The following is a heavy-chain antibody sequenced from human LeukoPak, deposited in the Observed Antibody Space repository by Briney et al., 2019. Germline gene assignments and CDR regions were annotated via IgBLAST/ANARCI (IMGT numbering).Heavy chain of an antibody. Sequence: GRSLRLSCAASGFTFSSYGMHWVRQAPGKGLEWVAVIWYDGSNKYYADSVKGRFTISRDNSKNTLYLKMNSLRAEDTAVYYCARGVVAARDYYYYGMDVWGKGTTVTVSS. J-gene: IGHJ6*04. V-gene: IGHV3-33*01. CDR2: IWYDGSNK. D-gene: IGHD2-15*01. CDR1: GFTFSSYG. CDR3: ARGVVAARDYYYYGMDV.